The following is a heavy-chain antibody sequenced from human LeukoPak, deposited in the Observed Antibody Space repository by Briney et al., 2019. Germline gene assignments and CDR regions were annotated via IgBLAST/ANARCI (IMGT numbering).Heavy chain of an antibody. Sequence: GASVKVSCKASGYTFTGYYMHWVRQAPGQGLEWMGWINPNSGGTNYAQKFQGRVTMTRDTSISTAYMELSRLRSDDTAVYYCARAPAGTAVYWFDPWGQGTLVTVSS. CDR2: INPNSGGT. D-gene: IGHD6-19*01. CDR3: ARAPAGTAVYWFDP. V-gene: IGHV1-2*02. CDR1: GYTFTGYY. J-gene: IGHJ5*02.